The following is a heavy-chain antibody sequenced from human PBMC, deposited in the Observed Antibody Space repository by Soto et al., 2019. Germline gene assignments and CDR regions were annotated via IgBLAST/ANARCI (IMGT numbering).Heavy chain of an antibody. Sequence: DVQLVESGGGLVKPGGSLRLSCVVSGFDFSDFSINWVRQAPGKGLEWVSSISPRSDYIYYTDSLKGRFTVSRDNAKKALFLKMNSLRADDTAVYYCAREKRHNLLGGRIGMDVWGQGTTVSVSS. CDR2: ISPRSDYI. CDR3: AREKRHNLLGGRIGMDV. V-gene: IGHV3-21*01. CDR1: GFDFSDFS. J-gene: IGHJ6*02.